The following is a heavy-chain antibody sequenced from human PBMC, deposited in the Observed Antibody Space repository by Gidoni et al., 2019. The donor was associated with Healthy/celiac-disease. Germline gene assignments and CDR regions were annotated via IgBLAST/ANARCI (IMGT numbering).Heavy chain of an antibody. V-gene: IGHV4-39*01. D-gene: IGHD2-15*01. Sequence: QLQLQESGPGLVKPSETLSLTCTVSGGSISSSSYYWGWIRQPPGKGLEWIGSIYYSGSTYYNPSLKSRVTISVDTSKNQFSLKLSSVTAADTAVYYCARHHCSGGSCYWGDYYYYYGMDVWGQGTTVTVSS. CDR1: GGSISSSSYY. J-gene: IGHJ6*02. CDR3: ARHHCSGGSCYWGDYYYYYGMDV. CDR2: IYYSGST.